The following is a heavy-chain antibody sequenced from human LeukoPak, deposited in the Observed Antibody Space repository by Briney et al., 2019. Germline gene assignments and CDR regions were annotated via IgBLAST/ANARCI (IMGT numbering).Heavy chain of an antibody. D-gene: IGHD3-9*01. CDR3: ARVRGYDILTGYFDY. J-gene: IGHJ4*02. CDR2: IYYSGTT. V-gene: IGHV4-59*01. CDR1: GGSISSYY. Sequence: SETLSLTCTVSGGSISSYYWSWIRQPPGKGLEWIGYIYYSGTTNYNPSLKSRVSISVDTSKNQFSLKLSSVTAADTAVYYCARVRGYDILTGYFDYWGQGTLVTVSS.